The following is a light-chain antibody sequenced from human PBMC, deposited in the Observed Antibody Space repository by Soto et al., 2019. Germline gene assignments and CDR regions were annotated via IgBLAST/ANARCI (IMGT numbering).Light chain of an antibody. Sequence: EIVLTQSPGTLSLSPGERATLSCRASQSVRSSYLAWYQQKPGQAPRPLIYGASSRAIGIPDRFSGSGSGTDFTLTSSRLEPEDFAVYYWQQYGSSPWTFGQGTKVEIK. CDR1: QSVRSSY. CDR2: GAS. J-gene: IGKJ1*01. V-gene: IGKV3-20*01. CDR3: QQYGSSPWT.